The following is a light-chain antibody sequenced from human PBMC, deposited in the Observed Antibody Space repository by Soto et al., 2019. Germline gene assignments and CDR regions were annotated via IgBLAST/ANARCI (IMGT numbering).Light chain of an antibody. V-gene: IGKV3-20*01. CDR3: QHYGGSSYT. J-gene: IGKJ2*01. Sequence: EIVLTQSPGTLSLSPGERATLSCRASQSVSSSYLAWYQQKPGQAPSLLIYGASSRATGIPDRFSGSGSGTDFTLTISRLEPEDFAVYYCQHYGGSSYTFGQGTKLEIK. CDR1: QSVSSSY. CDR2: GAS.